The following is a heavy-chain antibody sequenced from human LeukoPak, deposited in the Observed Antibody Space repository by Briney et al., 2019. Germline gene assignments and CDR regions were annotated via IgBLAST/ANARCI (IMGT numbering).Heavy chain of an antibody. Sequence: GGSLRLSCAASGFTFSSYSMNWVPHGPGRGLESVSYINTGSSTIYYADSVKGRFTISRDNAKNSLYLQMNSLRAEDTAVYYCARALWYYDSSGYAIGVYFDSWGQGTLVTVSS. CDR3: ARALWYYDSSGYAIGVYFDS. V-gene: IGHV3-48*01. CDR2: INTGSSTI. J-gene: IGHJ4*02. CDR1: GFTFSSYS. D-gene: IGHD3-22*01.